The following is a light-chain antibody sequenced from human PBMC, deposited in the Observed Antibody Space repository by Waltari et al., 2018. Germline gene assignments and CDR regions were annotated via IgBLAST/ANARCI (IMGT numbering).Light chain of an antibody. J-gene: IGKJ1*01. CDR2: AAS. V-gene: IGKV1-9*01. Sequence: DIQLTQAPSFLSASVGDRVTVTCRASQGISNSLAWYQQKPGRAPKLLIYAASTLQSGVPSRFSGSGSGTAFALTISSLRPEDFATYYCQQLDTYPPWTFGQGTKVELK. CDR3: QQLDTYPPWT. CDR1: QGISNS.